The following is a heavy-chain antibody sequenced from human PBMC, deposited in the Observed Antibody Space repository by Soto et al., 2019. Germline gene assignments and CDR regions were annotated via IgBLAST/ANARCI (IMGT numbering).Heavy chain of an antibody. CDR1: GFTFSSYS. V-gene: IGHV3-21*01. J-gene: IGHJ3*02. D-gene: IGHD3-22*01. Sequence: GGSLRLSCAASGFTFSSYSMNWVRQAPGKGLEWVSSISSSSSYIYYADSVKGRFTISRDNAKNSLYLQMNSLRAEDTAVYYCASVYDSSGYYYDAFAIWRQGTMVTV. CDR3: ASVYDSSGYYYDAFAI. CDR2: ISSSSSYI.